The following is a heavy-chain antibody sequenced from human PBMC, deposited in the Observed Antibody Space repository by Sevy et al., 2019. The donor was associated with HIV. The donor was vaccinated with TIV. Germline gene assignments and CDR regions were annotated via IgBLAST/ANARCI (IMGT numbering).Heavy chain of an antibody. J-gene: IGHJ6*02. D-gene: IGHD3-10*01. CDR1: GFTVSSNY. CDR3: ARSLVRADYYYYYAMDV. V-gene: IGHV3-53*01. CDR2: ISSAGTT. Sequence: GGYLRLSCAASGFTVSSNYMSWVRQAPGKGLEWVSVISSAGTTYYADSVKGRFTISRDNSKNTLYLQMNSLRAEDTAVYYCARSLVRADYYYYYAMDVWGQGTTVTVSS.